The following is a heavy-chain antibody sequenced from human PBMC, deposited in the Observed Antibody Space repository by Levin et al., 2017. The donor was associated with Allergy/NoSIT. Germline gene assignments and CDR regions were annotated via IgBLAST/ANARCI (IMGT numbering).Heavy chain of an antibody. J-gene: IGHJ4*02. Sequence: SQTLSLTCTVSGGSVSSGSYYWSWIRQPPGKGLEWIGYIYYSGSTNYNPSLKSRVTISVDTSKNQFSLKLSSVTAADTAVYYCASVGYSYGPSFDYWGQGTLVTVSS. V-gene: IGHV4-61*01. D-gene: IGHD5-18*01. CDR1: GGSVSSGSYY. CDR3: ASVGYSYGPSFDY. CDR2: IYYSGST.